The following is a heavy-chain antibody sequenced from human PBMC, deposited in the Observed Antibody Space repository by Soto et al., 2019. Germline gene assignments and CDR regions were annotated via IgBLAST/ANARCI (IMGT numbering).Heavy chain of an antibody. D-gene: IGHD5-18*01. J-gene: IGHJ3*02. CDR2: ISYDGSNK. CDR3: ARAEVVDTAPSRAFDI. V-gene: IGHV3-30-3*01. Sequence: QVQLVESGGGVVQPGRSLRLSCAASGFTFSSYAMHWVRQAPGKGLEWVAVISYDGSNKYYADSVKGRFTISRDNSKNTLYLQMNSPRAEDTAVYYCARAEVVDTAPSRAFDIWGQGTMVTVSS. CDR1: GFTFSSYA.